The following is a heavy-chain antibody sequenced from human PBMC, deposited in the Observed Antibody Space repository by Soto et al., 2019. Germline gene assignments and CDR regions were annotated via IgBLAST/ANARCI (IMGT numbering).Heavy chain of an antibody. CDR3: AKALGGCGAGDNFDY. CDR1: GCTFSSYA. D-gene: IGHD2-21*01. J-gene: IGHJ4*02. CDR2: ISGSGGST. V-gene: IGHV3-23*01. Sequence: GSLRLSCAASGCTFSSYAMSWVRQAPGKGLEWVSAISGSGGSTYYADSVKGRFTISRDNSKNTLYLQMNSLRAEDTAVYYCAKALGGCGAGDNFDYWGQGPLVTVSS.